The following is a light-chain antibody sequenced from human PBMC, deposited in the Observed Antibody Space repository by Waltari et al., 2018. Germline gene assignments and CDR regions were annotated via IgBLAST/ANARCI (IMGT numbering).Light chain of an antibody. CDR1: QTVSDH. CDR2: AAS. J-gene: IGKJ2*01. CDR3: QQSYTMGYT. V-gene: IGKV1-39*01. Sequence: DIQMTQSPSSLSASVGDRVTITCRASQTVSDHLNWYQKQPGKAPKLLIYAASRLQRGVPSRFSGSGSGTDFTLSISSLQPEDFATYYCQQSYTMGYTFGQGTKLEIK.